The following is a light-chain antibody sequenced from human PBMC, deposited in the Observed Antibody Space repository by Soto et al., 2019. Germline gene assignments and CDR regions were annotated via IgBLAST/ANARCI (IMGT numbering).Light chain of an antibody. V-gene: IGKV3-20*01. Sequence: EVVFTQSPGTLSLSPGERATLSCRASQSVSSSYLAWYQQKPGQAPRLLIYGASSRATGIPDRFSGSGSGTDFTLTISRLEPEDFAVYYCQQYGRSRWTFGQGTKVDI. CDR1: QSVSSSY. CDR2: GAS. J-gene: IGKJ1*01. CDR3: QQYGRSRWT.